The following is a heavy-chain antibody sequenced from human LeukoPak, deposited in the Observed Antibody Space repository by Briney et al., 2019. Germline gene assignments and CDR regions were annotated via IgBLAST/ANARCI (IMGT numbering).Heavy chain of an antibody. CDR2: ISYDGSNK. V-gene: IGHV3-30-3*01. CDR1: GFTFSSYA. J-gene: IGHJ4*02. CDR3: ANFQSAGY. Sequence: GGSLRLSCAASGFTFSSYAMHWVRQAPGKGLEWVAVISYDGSNKYYADSAKGRFTISRDNSKNTLYLQMNSLRAEDTAVYYCANFQSAGYWGQGTLVTVSS.